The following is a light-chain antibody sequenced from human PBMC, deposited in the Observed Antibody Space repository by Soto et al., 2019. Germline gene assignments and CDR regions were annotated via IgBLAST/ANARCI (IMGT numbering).Light chain of an antibody. CDR3: QQVKSYTRT. V-gene: IGKV1-9*01. CDR2: QES. Sequence: IQRTQSTSALSASVGDRVTITCRASQAITNNLAWYQQKPGKPPNPLISQESTLQSGVPSRFSGNKSGTQFTLTLDCLQNEDCATYDCQQVKSYTRTFGGGTKVDIK. J-gene: IGKJ4*01. CDR1: QAITNN.